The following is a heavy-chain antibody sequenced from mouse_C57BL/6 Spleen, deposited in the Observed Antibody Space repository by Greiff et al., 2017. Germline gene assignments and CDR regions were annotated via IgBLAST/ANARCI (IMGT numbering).Heavy chain of an antibody. CDR1: GFTFSSYA. D-gene: IGHD2-5*01. CDR2: ISDGGSYT. V-gene: IGHV5-4*01. Sequence: EVKLVESGGGLVKPGGSLKLSCAASGFTFSSYAMSWVRQTPEKRLEWVATISDGGSYTYYPDNVKGRFTISRDKAKNNLYLQMSHLKSEDTAMYYCAREWSNYDFDYWGQGTTLTVSS. J-gene: IGHJ2*01. CDR3: AREWSNYDFDY.